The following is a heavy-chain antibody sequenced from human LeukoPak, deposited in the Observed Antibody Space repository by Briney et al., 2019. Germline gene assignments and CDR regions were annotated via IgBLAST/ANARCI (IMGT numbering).Heavy chain of an antibody. V-gene: IGHV4-34*01. J-gene: IGHJ4*02. Sequence: PSETLSLTCAVYGGSFSGYYWSWIRQPPGKGLEWIGEINHSGSTNYNPSLKSRVTISVDTSKNQFSLKLSSVTAADTAVYYCASHDSSGYYYSDYWGQGTLVTVSS. CDR2: INHSGST. CDR1: GGSFSGYY. D-gene: IGHD3-22*01. CDR3: ASHDSSGYYYSDY.